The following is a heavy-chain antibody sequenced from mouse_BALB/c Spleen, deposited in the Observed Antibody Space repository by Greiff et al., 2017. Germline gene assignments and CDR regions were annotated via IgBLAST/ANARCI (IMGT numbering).Heavy chain of an antibody. CDR1: GYSINSDYA. CDR2: ISYSGST. Sequence: EVKLVESGPGLVKPSQSLSLTCTVTGYSINSDYAWNWIRQFPGNKLEWMGYISYSGSTSYNPSLKSRISITRDTSKNQFFLQLNSVTTEDTATYYCARMRLLRPWFAYWGQGTLVTVSA. V-gene: IGHV3-2*02. D-gene: IGHD1-1*01. CDR3: ARMRLLRPWFAY. J-gene: IGHJ3*01.